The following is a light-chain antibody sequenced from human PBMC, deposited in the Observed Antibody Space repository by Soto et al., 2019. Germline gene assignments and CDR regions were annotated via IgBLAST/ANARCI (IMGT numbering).Light chain of an antibody. CDR1: QEINSF. J-gene: IGKJ4*01. CDR3: QQDSSYPPT. CDR2: AAS. V-gene: IGKV1-16*02. Sequence: IQMNQSPSSLSASVGDRVSITCRASQEINSFLAWFQQKPGKAPKSLIYAASTLQSGVSSNFSGSGSVTDFTLTITSLQPEDCATYYCQQDSSYPPTFGGGTKVEIK.